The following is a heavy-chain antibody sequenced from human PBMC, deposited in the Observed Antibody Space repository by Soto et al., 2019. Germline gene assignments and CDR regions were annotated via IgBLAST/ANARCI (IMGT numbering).Heavy chain of an antibody. CDR3: ARGRGSSGYYRGGAFDI. V-gene: IGHV4-59*01. CDR2: IYYSGST. D-gene: IGHD3-22*01. J-gene: IGHJ3*02. Sequence: SETLSLTCTVSGGSISSYYWSWIRQPPGKGLEWIGYIYYSGSTNHNPSLKSRVTISVDTSKNQFSLKLSSVTAADTAVYYCARGRGSSGYYRGGAFDIWGQGTMVTVSS. CDR1: GGSISSYY.